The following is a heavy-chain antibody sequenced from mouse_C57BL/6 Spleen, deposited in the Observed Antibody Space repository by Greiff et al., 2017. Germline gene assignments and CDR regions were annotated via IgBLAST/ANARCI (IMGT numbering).Heavy chain of an antibody. Sequence: EVHLVESGGGLVQPGGSLKLSCAASGFTFSDYYMYWVRQTPEKRLEWVAYISNGGGSTYYPDTVKGRFTISRDNAKNTLYLQMSRLKSEDTAMYYCARQGYYGNYVFAYWGQGTLVTVSA. CDR2: ISNGGGST. CDR3: ARQGYYGNYVFAY. J-gene: IGHJ3*01. CDR1: GFTFSDYY. V-gene: IGHV5-12*01. D-gene: IGHD2-1*01.